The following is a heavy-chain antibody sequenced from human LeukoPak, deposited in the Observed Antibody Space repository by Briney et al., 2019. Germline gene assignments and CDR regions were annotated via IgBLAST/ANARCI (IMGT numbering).Heavy chain of an antibody. CDR3: AGRYCSGGSCYEAY. CDR2: ISSSGSTI. CDR1: GFTFSDYY. V-gene: IGHV3-11*01. Sequence: GGSLRLSCAASGFTFSDYYMSWIRQAPGKGLEWVSYISSSGSTIYYADSVKGRFTISRDNAKNSLYLQMNSLRAEDTAVYYCAGRYCSGGSCYEAYWGQGTLVTVSS. D-gene: IGHD2-15*01. J-gene: IGHJ4*02.